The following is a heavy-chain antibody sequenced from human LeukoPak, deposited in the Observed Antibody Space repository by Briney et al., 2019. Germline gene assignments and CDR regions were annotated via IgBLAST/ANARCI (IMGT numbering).Heavy chain of an antibody. CDR2: ISGSGGST. D-gene: IGHD2-2*01. V-gene: IGHV3-23*01. J-gene: IGHJ6*02. Sequence: GGSLTLSCAASGFTFSSYAMSWVRQAPGKGLEWVSAISGSGGSTYYADSVKGRFTISRDNSKNTLYLQMNSLRAEDTAVYYCAKATRGRYCSSTSCYGAYYYYGMDVWGQGTTVTVSS. CDR3: AKATRGRYCSSTSCYGAYYYYGMDV. CDR1: GFTFSSYA.